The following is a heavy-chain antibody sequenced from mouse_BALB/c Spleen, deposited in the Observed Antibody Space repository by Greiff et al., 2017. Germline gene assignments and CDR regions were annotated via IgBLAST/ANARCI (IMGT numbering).Heavy chain of an antibody. V-gene: IGHV1-39*01. D-gene: IGHD2-1*01. CDR3: ALYGNYVPYYAMDY. J-gene: IGHJ4*01. CDR1: GYSFTGYN. Sequence: EVQLQQSGPELEKPGASVKISCKASGYSFTGYNMNWVKQSNGKSLEWIGNIDPYYGGTSYNQKFKGKATLTVDKSSSTAYMQLKSLTSEDSAVFYCALYGNYVPYYAMDYWGQGTSVTVSS. CDR2: IDPYYGGT.